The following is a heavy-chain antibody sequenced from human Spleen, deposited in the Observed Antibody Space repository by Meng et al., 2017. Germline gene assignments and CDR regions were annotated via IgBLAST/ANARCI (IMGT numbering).Heavy chain of an antibody. CDR1: GGSFSDYY. Sequence: QLQRWGAGLLKPSETLPRTCVVSGGSFSDYYWSWIRQPPGKGLEWIGEINHSGSTNYNPSLESRATISIDTSQNNLSLKLSSVTAADSAVYYCARGPTTMAHDFDYWGQGTLVTVSS. CDR2: INHSGST. J-gene: IGHJ4*02. V-gene: IGHV4-34*01. D-gene: IGHD4-11*01. CDR3: ARGPTTMAHDFDY.